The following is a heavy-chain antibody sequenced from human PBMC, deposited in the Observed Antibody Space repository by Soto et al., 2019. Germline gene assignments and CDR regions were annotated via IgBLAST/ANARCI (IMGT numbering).Heavy chain of an antibody. Sequence: QVQLVQSGAEVKKPGASVRVSCQASGYTFTKFDINWVRQATGQGLEWMGWLNPNSGNTGYAQKFQGRVTMTRNTAIPTASMALSTLRSEDTAVYYCVRGDYGDYSHCFDPWGQGTLVTVSS. J-gene: IGHJ5*02. CDR3: VRGDYGDYSHCFDP. CDR1: GYTFTKFD. V-gene: IGHV1-8*01. CDR2: LNPNSGNT. D-gene: IGHD4-17*01.